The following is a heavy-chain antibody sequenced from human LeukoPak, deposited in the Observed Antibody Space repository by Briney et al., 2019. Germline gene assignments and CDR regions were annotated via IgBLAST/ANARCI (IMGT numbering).Heavy chain of an antibody. CDR2: ISYDGSNK. CDR1: GFTVSSNY. Sequence: GGSLRLSCAASGFTVSSNYMSWVRQAPGKGLEWVAVISYDGSNKYYADSVKGRFTISRDNSKNTLYLQMNSLRAEDTAVYYCAKDLRNTAMPTGDWGQGTLVTVSS. V-gene: IGHV3-30*18. J-gene: IGHJ4*02. D-gene: IGHD5-18*01. CDR3: AKDLRNTAMPTGD.